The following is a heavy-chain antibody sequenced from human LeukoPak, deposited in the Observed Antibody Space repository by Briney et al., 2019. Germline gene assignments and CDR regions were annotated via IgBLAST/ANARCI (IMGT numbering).Heavy chain of an antibody. Sequence: GGSLRLSCAASGFTFSSYSMSWVRQAPGKGLEWVSSISSSSSYIYYADSVKGRFTISRDNAKNSLYLQMNSLRAEDTAVYYCARVQKTDAYGDYDAFDIWGQGTMVTVSS. CDR3: ARVQKTDAYGDYDAFDI. CDR2: ISSSSSYI. CDR1: GFTFSSYS. D-gene: IGHD4-17*01. V-gene: IGHV3-21*01. J-gene: IGHJ3*02.